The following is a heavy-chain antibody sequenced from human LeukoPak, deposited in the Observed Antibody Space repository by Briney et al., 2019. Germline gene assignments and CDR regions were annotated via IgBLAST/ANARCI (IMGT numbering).Heavy chain of an antibody. Sequence: VGSLRLSCAASGFTFSSYSMNWVRQAPGNGLEWVSYISSSSSTIYYADSVKGRFTISRDNAKNSLYLQMNSLRAEDTAVYYCARGDYGDYSRWGQGTLVTVSS. D-gene: IGHD4-17*01. J-gene: IGHJ4*02. CDR3: ARGDYGDYSR. V-gene: IGHV3-48*01. CDR1: GFTFSSYS. CDR2: ISSSSSTI.